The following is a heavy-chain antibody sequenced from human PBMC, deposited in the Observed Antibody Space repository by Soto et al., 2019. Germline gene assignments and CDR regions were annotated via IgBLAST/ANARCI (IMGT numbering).Heavy chain of an antibody. J-gene: IGHJ4*02. CDR3: ARRGPGTYFDY. D-gene: IGHD6-13*01. Sequence: EVQLLESGGGLVQPGGSLRLSCAASGFTFSSYAMRWVRQAPGKGLEWVSAVSGSGGSTYYADSVKGRFTISRDNSRNTLYLQMNSLRGEDTAVYYCARRGPGTYFDYWGQGTLVTVSS. V-gene: IGHV3-23*01. CDR1: GFTFSSYA. CDR2: VSGSGGST.